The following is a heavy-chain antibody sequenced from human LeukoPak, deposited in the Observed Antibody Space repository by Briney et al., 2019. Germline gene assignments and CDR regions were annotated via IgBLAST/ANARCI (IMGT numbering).Heavy chain of an antibody. Sequence: ASVKVSCKASGYTFTSYGISWVRHAPGQGLEWMGWISAYNGNTNYAQKLHGRVTMTTDTSTSTAYMELRSLRSDDTAVYYCARALGATAEDLFSDYWGQGALVTVSS. CDR2: ISAYNGNT. CDR3: ARALGATAEDLFSDY. D-gene: IGHD1-1*01. CDR1: GYTFTSYG. J-gene: IGHJ4*02. V-gene: IGHV1-18*01.